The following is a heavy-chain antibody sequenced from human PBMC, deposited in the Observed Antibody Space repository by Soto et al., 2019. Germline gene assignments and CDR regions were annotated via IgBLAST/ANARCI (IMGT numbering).Heavy chain of an antibody. V-gene: IGHV1-69*01. CDR1: GDTFKNCV. D-gene: IGHD3-10*01. J-gene: IGHJ6*02. Sequence: QVQVVQSGVEVSRPGSSVKVSCKASGDTFKNCVISWVRQAPGQGLEWMGGIIPLFGTTDFAQRFQGRLTITTDESTTTDYMELSRLRSEDKATYYCAAELGFGKLSVVWGQGTTVIVSS. CDR2: IIPLFGTT. CDR3: AAELGFGKLSVV.